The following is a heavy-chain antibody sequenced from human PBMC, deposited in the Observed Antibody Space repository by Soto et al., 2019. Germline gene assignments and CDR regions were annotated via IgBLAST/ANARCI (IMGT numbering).Heavy chain of an antibody. V-gene: IGHV5-51*01. CDR1: VYSFTTYW. CDR3: ARQVYNYDILAPHAFEI. CDR2: IYPGDSDT. D-gene: IGHD3-9*01. Sequence: PGESLRISCKGSVYSFTTYWIGWVRQMPGKGLEWMGIIYPGDSDTRNSPSFQGQVTISADKSISTAYLQWSSLKASDTAMYYCARQVYNYDILAPHAFEIWGQGTMVTVSS. J-gene: IGHJ3*02.